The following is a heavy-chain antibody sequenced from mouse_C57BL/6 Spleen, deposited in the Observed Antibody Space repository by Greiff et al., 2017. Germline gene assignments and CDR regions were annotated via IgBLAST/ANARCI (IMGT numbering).Heavy chain of an antibody. CDR3: ESSTAYYYGGSQHWYFDV. CDR1: GFTFTDYY. Sequence: EVKLMESGGGLVQPGGSLSLSCAASGFTFTDYYMSWVRQPPGKALEWLGFIRNKANGYTTEYSASVKGRFTISSDNAKSILYLQMNALRAEDSASCSCESSTAYYYGGSQHWYFDVWGTGTTVTVSS. J-gene: IGHJ1*03. V-gene: IGHV7-3*01. CDR2: IRNKANGYTT. D-gene: IGHD1-1*01.